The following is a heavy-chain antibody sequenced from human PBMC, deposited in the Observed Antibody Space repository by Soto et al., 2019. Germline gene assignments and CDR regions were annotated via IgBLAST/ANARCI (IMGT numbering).Heavy chain of an antibody. CDR1: GFTVSSNY. D-gene: IGHD5-12*01. CDR2: IYSGGST. Sequence: GGSLRLSCAASGFTVSSNYMSWVRQAPGKGLEWVSVIYSGGSTYYADSVKGRFTISRDNSKNTLYLQMNSLRAEDTAVYYCARVLLGGGYDGEDYWGQGTLVTVSS. J-gene: IGHJ4*02. V-gene: IGHV3-53*01. CDR3: ARVLLGGGYDGEDY.